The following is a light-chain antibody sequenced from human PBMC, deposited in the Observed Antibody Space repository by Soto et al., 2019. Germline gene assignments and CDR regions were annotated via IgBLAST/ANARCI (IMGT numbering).Light chain of an antibody. CDR2: EVS. V-gene: IGLV2-14*01. CDR3: SSYTSFSTLV. CDR1: SSDVGGYNY. J-gene: IGLJ2*01. Sequence: QSVLTQPASVSGSRGQAIIISCTGSSSDVGGYNYVSWYQQHPGEAPKLMIYEVSNRPSGVSNRFSGSKSGNTASLSISGLQAEDEADYYCSSYTSFSTLVFGGGTKVTVL.